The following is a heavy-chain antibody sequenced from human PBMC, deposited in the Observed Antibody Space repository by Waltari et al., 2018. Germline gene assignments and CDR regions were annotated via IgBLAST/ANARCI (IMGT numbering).Heavy chain of an antibody. CDR2: INAGNGNT. CDR3: RGSGYDYGRADYFDY. V-gene: IGHV1-3*01. J-gene: IGHJ4*02. CDR1: GYTFTSYA. Sequence: QVQLVQSGAEVKKPGASVKVSCKASGYTFTSYAMHWVRQAPGQRLEWMGWINAGNGNTKYSQKFQGRVTITRDTSASTAYMELSSLRSEDTAVYYCRGSGYDYGRADYFDYWGQGTLVTVSS. D-gene: IGHD5-12*01.